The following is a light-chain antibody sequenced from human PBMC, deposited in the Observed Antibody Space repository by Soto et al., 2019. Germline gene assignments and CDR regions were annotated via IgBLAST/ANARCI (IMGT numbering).Light chain of an antibody. Sequence: SALTQPASVSGSPGQSITISCTGTSSDVGGYNYVSWYQQHPGKAPKLMIYEVSNRPSGVSNRFSASKSGNTASLTISGLQAEDEADYYCSSYTTSNTYVFGTGTKVTVL. CDR2: EVS. CDR3: SSYTTSNTYV. CDR1: SSDVGGYNY. V-gene: IGLV2-14*01. J-gene: IGLJ1*01.